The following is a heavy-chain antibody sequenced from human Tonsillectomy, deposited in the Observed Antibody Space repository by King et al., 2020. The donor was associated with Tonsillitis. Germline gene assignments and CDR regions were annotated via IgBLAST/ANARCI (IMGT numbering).Heavy chain of an antibody. CDR2: ISYDGSNK. Sequence: VQLVESGGGVVQPGRSLRLSCAASGFTFSSYAMHWVRQAPGKGLEWVAVISYDGSNKYYADSVKGRFTISRDNSKNTLYLQMNSLRAEDTAVYYCASEYLNLWFGESPGYFDSWGQGTLVTVSS. CDR3: ASEYLNLWFGESPGYFDS. V-gene: IGHV3-30-3*01. D-gene: IGHD3-10*01. J-gene: IGHJ4*02. CDR1: GFTFSSYA.